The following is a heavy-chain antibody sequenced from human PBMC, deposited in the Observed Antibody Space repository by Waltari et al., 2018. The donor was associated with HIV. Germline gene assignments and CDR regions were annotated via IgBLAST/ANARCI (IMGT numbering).Heavy chain of an antibody. CDR1: GYTFTNYG. V-gene: IGHV1-18*01. D-gene: IGHD3-22*01. CDR3: ARDHYYGSSGYYSDY. J-gene: IGHJ4*02. CDR2: ISGYNGDT. Sequence: QVHLVQSGAELRKPGASVTVSCKASGYTFTNYGITWVRQAPGQGLEWMGWISGYNGDTKYEQKVRGRVTMTTDTSTSTAYLEMGSLRFDDTAVYYCARDHYYGSSGYYSDYWGQGTLVTVSS.